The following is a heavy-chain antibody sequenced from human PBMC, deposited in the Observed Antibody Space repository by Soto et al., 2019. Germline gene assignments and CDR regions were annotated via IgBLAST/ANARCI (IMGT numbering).Heavy chain of an antibody. D-gene: IGHD1-26*01. CDR1: GGSTMISSYY. V-gene: IGHV4-39*01. CDR3: AILTIVGATTYNFAH. CDR2: MYYSGST. J-gene: IGHJ4*01. Sequence: SETLSLTCDVSGGSTMISSYYCAWIRQPPGKGLEWIGSMYYSGSTYYNPSLKSRVTMSVDTSKNQFSLRLNSVTAADTAVYYCAILTIVGATTYNFAHRGHGTLVTSS.